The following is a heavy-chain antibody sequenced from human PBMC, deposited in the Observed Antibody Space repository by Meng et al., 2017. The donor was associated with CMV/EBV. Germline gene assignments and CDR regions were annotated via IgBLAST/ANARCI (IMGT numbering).Heavy chain of an antibody. CDR1: GYTFTSYD. D-gene: IGHD2-2*02. J-gene: IGHJ6*02. V-gene: IGHV1-8*03. Sequence: ASGKGAGKASGYTFTSYDINWVRQATGQGLEWMGWMNPNSGNTGYAQKFQGRVTITRNTSISTAYMELSSLRSEDTAVYYCARGYCSSTSCYTRYYYGMDVWGQGTTVTVSS. CDR3: ARGYCSSTSCYTRYYYGMDV. CDR2: MNPNSGNT.